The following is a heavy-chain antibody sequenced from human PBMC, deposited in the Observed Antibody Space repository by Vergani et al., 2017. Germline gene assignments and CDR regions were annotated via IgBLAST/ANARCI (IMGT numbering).Heavy chain of an antibody. V-gene: IGHV2-5*02. CDR2: IYWDDDK. D-gene: IGHD2-2*01. J-gene: IGHJ3*02. CDR1: GFSLSTSGVG. Sequence: QITLKESGPTLVKPTQTLTLTCTFSGFSLSTSGVGVGWIRQPPGKALELLALIYWDDDKRYSPSLKSRLTITKDTSKNQVVLTMTNMDPVDTATYYCARFLIVVVPAALGLDAFDIWGQGTMVTVSS. CDR3: ARFLIVVVPAALGLDAFDI.